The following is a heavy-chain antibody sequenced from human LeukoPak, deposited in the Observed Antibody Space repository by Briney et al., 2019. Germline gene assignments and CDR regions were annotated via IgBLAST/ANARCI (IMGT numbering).Heavy chain of an antibody. V-gene: IGHV1-2*06. CDR2: INPNSGGT. J-gene: IGHJ5*02. Sequence: ASVKVSCKASGYTFTGYYMHLVRQAPGQGLEWMGRINPNSGGTNYAQKFQGRVTMTRDTSISTAYMELSRLRSDDTAVYYCASPEYSSSWYWFDPWGQGTLVTVSS. CDR1: GYTFTGYY. CDR3: ASPEYSSSWYWFDP. D-gene: IGHD6-13*01.